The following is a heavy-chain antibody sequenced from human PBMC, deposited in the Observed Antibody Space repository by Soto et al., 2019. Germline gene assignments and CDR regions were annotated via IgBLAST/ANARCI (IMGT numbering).Heavy chain of an antibody. D-gene: IGHD2-2*01. J-gene: IGHJ6*01. V-gene: IGHV3-48*02. CDR1: GFNFSSYS. CDR3: ARETRDIVVVPAARGVGQWAYYCYGMDV. CDR2: ISSSSRTI. Sequence: EVQLVESGGGLVQPGGSLRLSCAASGFNFSSYSMTWVRQAPGKGLEWVSFISSSSRTIYNADSVKGRFTIYSDNAKNSLYLQMNSLRDEDPAVYYCARETRDIVVVPAARGVGQWAYYCYGMDVGGHGTTVTVSS.